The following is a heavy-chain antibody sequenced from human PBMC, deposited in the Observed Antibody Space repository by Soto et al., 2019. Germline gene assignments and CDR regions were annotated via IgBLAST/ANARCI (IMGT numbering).Heavy chain of an antibody. J-gene: IGHJ5*02. CDR3: ARGPHQDMVRGVHNWFDP. D-gene: IGHD3-10*01. CDR1: GGSISSGGYY. Sequence: QVQLQESGPGLVKPSQTLSLTCTVSGGSISSGGYYWSWIRQHPGKGLEWIGYIYYSGSTYYNPSLKGRVTISVDTSKNPFSLKLSSVTAADTAVYYCARGPHQDMVRGVHNWFDPWGQGTLVTVSS. V-gene: IGHV4-31*03. CDR2: IYYSGST.